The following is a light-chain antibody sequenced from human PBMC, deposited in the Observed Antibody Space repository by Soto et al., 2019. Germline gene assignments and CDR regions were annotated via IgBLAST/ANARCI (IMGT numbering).Light chain of an antibody. Sequence: QSALTQPASVSGSPGQSITISCTGNRSDVGYYDYVSWYQQHPGKAPTLVIYDVSHRPSGGSDRFSGSKSGTTASLTISGLQAEDEGDYYCSSYTTTYTRMFGGGTKLTVL. CDR1: RSDVGYYDY. CDR2: DVS. CDR3: SSYTTTYTRM. J-gene: IGLJ3*02. V-gene: IGLV2-14*01.